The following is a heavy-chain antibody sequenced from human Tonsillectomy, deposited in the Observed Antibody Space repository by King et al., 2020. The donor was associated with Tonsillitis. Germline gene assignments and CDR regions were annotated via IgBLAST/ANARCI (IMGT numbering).Heavy chain of an antibody. CDR3: SKVLMIVVVNGFDY. V-gene: IGHV3-23*04. CDR2: ISGSGGST. J-gene: IGHJ4*02. CDR1: GFTFSSYA. Sequence: VQLVESGGGLVQPGGSLRLSCAASGFTFSSYAMSWVRQAPGKGLEWVSAISGSGGSTYYADSVKGRFTISRDNSKNKRYLQRNSLRAEDTAVYYCSKVLMIVVVNGFDYWGQGPLVTVSS. D-gene: IGHD3-22*01.